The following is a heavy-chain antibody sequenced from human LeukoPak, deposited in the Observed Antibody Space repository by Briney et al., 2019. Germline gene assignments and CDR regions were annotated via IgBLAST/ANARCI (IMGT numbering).Heavy chain of an antibody. D-gene: IGHD1-1*01. J-gene: IGHJ3*02. CDR3: ANRLLRSGTGAFDI. CDR1: GDSVSRGYY. Sequence: SETLSLTCTVSGDSVSRGYYCGWIRQPPGKGLEWIGSISHGGAAHDSVTTFYNPSLKSRVTMPVDTSKNQFSLRLTSVTAADTALYFCANRLLRSGTGAFDIWGQGTVVIVSS. CDR2: ISHGGAAHDSVTT. V-gene: IGHV4-38-2*02.